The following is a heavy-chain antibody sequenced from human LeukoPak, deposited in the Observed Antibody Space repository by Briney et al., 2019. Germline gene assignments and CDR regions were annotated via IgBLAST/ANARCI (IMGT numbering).Heavy chain of an antibody. V-gene: IGHV4-34*01. CDR2: INHSGST. CDR1: GGSFSGYY. J-gene: IGHJ4*02. CDR3: ARGPERY. Sequence: SETLSLTCAVYGGSFSGYYWSWIRQPPGKGLEWIGEINHSGSTNYNPSLKSRVTISVDTSKNQFSLELSSVTAADTAVYYCARGPERYWGQGTLVTVSS.